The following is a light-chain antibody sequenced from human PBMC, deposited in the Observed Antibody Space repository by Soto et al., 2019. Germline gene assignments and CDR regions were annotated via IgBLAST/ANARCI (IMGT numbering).Light chain of an antibody. Sequence: QSALTQPASVSGSPGQSITISCTGTSSDVGSYNLVSWFQQHPGKAPKLMIYEVSKRPSGISDRFSGSKSGNTASLTISGLQAEDEADYYCCSYAGSDTFHVFGSGTKLTVL. CDR2: EVS. J-gene: IGLJ1*01. CDR1: SSDVGSYNL. CDR3: CSYAGSDTFHV. V-gene: IGLV2-23*02.